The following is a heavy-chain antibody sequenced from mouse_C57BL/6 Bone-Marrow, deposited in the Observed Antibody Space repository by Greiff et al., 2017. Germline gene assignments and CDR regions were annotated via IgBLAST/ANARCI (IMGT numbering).Heavy chain of an antibody. CDR2: IDPSDSYT. D-gene: IGHD2-3*01. Sequence: QVQLQQSGAELVMPGASVKLSCKASGYTFTSYWMHWVKQRPGQGLEWIGEIDPSDSYTNYNQNFKGKSTLTVDKSSSTAYMQLSSLTSEDSAVYCCARRGYYVWFAYWGQGTLVTVSA. J-gene: IGHJ3*01. CDR3: ARRGYYVWFAY. CDR1: GYTFTSYW. V-gene: IGHV1-69*01.